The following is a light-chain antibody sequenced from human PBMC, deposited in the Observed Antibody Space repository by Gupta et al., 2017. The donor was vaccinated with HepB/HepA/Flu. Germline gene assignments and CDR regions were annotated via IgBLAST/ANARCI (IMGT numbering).Light chain of an antibody. V-gene: IGKV1-12*01. Sequence: DIQTNQSPSSVSAFVGDRVTITCRASQGVSNRLAWYQQKPGKVPMLLNYAASNLQSGVPSRFSGSGSGRDVTLTIANLQPEDFATYYGQQVNRFPHSFGQGTKVKIK. J-gene: IGKJ2*03. CDR1: QGVSNR. CDR2: AAS. CDR3: QQVNRFPHS.